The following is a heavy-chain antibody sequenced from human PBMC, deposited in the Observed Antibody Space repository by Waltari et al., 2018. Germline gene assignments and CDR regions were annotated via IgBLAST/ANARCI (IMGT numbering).Heavy chain of an antibody. CDR1: GFTFSSYA. CDR2: ISGSGGST. D-gene: IGHD6-6*01. CDR3: AKDRGAARPSYPDDAFDI. J-gene: IGHJ3*02. Sequence: EVQLLESGGGLVQPGGSLRLSCAASGFTFSSYAMSWVRQAPGKGLEWVSAISGSGGSTYYADSVKGRFTISRDNSKNTLYLQMNSLRAEDTAVYYCAKDRGAARPSYPDDAFDIWGQGTMVTVSS. V-gene: IGHV3-23*01.